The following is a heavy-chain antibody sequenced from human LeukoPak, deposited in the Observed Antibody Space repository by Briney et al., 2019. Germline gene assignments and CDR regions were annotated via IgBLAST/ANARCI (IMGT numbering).Heavy chain of an antibody. Sequence: PGRSLRLSCAASGFTLSSYAMHWVRQAPGKGPEWVAVISYDGDHKYYADSVKGRFTISRDNSKNTLYLQMNSLRAEDTSIYYCARSITMVRGNFDYWGQGTLVTVSS. CDR1: GFTLSSYA. CDR3: ARSITMVRGNFDY. V-gene: IGHV3-30-3*01. D-gene: IGHD3-10*01. CDR2: ISYDGDHK. J-gene: IGHJ4*02.